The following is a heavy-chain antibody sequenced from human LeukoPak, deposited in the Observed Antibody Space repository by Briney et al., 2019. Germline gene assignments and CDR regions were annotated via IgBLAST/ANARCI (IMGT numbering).Heavy chain of an antibody. CDR3: AREGGSYYHWFDP. V-gene: IGHV4-59*01. CDR1: GSSISNYY. D-gene: IGHD1-26*01. J-gene: IGHJ5*02. Sequence: SETLSLTCTVSGSSISNYYWSWIRQPPGKGLEWIGYINYSGSTNYNPSVKSRVTISVDTSKIQFSLRLSSVTAADTAVYYCAREGGSYYHWFDPWGQGTLVTVSS. CDR2: INYSGST.